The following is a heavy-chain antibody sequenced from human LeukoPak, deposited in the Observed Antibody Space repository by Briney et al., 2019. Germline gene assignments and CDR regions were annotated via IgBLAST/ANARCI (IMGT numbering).Heavy chain of an antibody. V-gene: IGHV3-7*01. CDR3: ARDDYDILTGYPYYFDY. D-gene: IGHD3-9*01. CDR1: GFTFSSYW. CDR2: IKQDGREK. Sequence: PGGSLRLSCAASGFTFSSYWMSWVRQAPGKGLEWVANIKQDGREKYYVDSVKGRFTISRDNAKNSLYLQMNSLRAEDTAVYYCARDDYDILTGYPYYFDYWGQGTLVTVSS. J-gene: IGHJ4*02.